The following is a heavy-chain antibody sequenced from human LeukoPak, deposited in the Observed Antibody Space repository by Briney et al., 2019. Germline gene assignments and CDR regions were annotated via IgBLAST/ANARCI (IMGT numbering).Heavy chain of an antibody. J-gene: IGHJ6*03. Sequence: GESLKISCKGSGYSFTSYWIGWVRQMPGKGLEWMGIISPGDSDTRYSPSFQGQVTISADKPISTAYLQWSRLKASDTAMYYCARAVAQGNYYYYYMDVWGKGTTVTVSS. D-gene: IGHD6-19*01. V-gene: IGHV5-51*04. CDR2: ISPGDSDT. CDR3: ARAVAQGNYYYYYMDV. CDR1: GYSFTSYW.